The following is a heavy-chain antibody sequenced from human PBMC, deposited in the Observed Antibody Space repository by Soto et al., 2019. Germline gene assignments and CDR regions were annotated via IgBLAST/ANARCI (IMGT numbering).Heavy chain of an antibody. Sequence: SVKVSCKASGGTFSSYAISWVRQAPGQGLEWMGGIIPIFGTANYAQKFQGRVTITADESTSTAYMELSSLRSEDTAVYYCARSYDYVWGSYRFSDDFVIWGQGTMVTVSS. D-gene: IGHD3-16*02. CDR1: GGTFSSYA. V-gene: IGHV1-69*13. J-gene: IGHJ3*02. CDR3: ARSYDYVWGSYRFSDDFVI. CDR2: IIPIFGTA.